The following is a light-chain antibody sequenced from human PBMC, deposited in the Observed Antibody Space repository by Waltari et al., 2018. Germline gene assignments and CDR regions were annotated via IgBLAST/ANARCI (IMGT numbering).Light chain of an antibody. CDR3: KKYGTLPAT. CDR1: QSVSRI. V-gene: IGKV3-20*01. CDR2: DAS. J-gene: IGKJ1*01. Sequence: EIVLTQSPGTLSLSPGERATLSCRASQSVSRILAWYQQKPGQAPRLLIYDASTWATGLPDRFSGSGSGTDFSLTISRLEPEDVAVYYCKKYGTLPATFGQGTKVQIK.